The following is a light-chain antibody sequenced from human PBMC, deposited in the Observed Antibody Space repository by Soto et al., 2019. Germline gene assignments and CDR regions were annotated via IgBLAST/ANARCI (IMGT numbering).Light chain of an antibody. J-gene: IGLJ3*02. Sequence: QSVLTQPPSASGAPGQRVTISCSGSNSNIGSHVVNWYQQVPGTAPKLLIYTTNQRPSGVPDRFSDSKSGTSASLAISGLQSEDEADYYCAAWDGSLQSWVFGGGTQLTVL. CDR2: TTN. CDR1: NSNIGSHV. CDR3: AAWDGSLQSWV. V-gene: IGLV1-44*01.